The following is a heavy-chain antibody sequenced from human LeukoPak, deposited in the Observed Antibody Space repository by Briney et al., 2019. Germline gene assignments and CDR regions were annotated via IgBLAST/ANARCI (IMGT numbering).Heavy chain of an antibody. V-gene: IGHV3-9*01. CDR1: GFTFDDYA. CDR3: AKDIGATATEGYYFDY. D-gene: IGHD1-26*01. Sequence: PGGPLRLSCAASGFTFDDYAMHWVRQAPGKGLEWVSGISWNSGSIGYADSVKGRFTISRDNAKNSLYLQMNSLRAEDTALYYCAKDIGATATEGYYFDYWGQGTLVTVSS. J-gene: IGHJ4*02. CDR2: ISWNSGSI.